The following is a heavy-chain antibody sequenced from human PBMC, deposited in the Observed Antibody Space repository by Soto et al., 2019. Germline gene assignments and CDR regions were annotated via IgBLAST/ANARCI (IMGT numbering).Heavy chain of an antibody. CDR1: GYTFSNFA. J-gene: IGHJ6*02. D-gene: IGHD3-10*01. CDR3: ARAVARGVKTIYYYYGMDV. V-gene: IGHV1-3*01. Sequence: ASVKVSCKASGYTFSNFAMHWVRQAPGQRLEWMGWINPGNGNTKYSQTFQGRVTITRDTSASTAYMELSSLGSEDTAVYYCARAVARGVKTIYYYYGMDVWGQGTTVTVSS. CDR2: INPGNGNT.